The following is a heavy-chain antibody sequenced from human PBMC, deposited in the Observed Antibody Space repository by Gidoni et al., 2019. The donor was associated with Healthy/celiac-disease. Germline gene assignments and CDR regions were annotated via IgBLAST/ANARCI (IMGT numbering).Heavy chain of an antibody. CDR2: ISSSGSTI. J-gene: IGHJ6*02. Sequence: EVQLVESGGGLVQPGGSLRLSCAASGFTFSSYEMNWVRQAPGKGLEWVSYISSSGSTIYYADSVKGRFTISRDNAKNSLYLQMNSLRAEDTAVYYCARLSSSGYSYYGMDVWGQGTTVTVSS. V-gene: IGHV3-48*03. D-gene: IGHD3-22*01. CDR1: GFTFSSYE. CDR3: ARLSSSGYSYYGMDV.